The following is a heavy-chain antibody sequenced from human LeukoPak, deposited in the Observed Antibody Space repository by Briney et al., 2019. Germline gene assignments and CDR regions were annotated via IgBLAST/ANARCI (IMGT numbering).Heavy chain of an antibody. V-gene: IGHV4-30-2*01. D-gene: IGHD2-21*01. CDR1: GGSISSGGYY. Sequence: SQTLSLTCTVSGGSISSGGYYWSWIRQPPGKGLEWIGYIYHSGSTYYNPSLKSRVTISVDRSKNQFSLKLSSVTAADTAVYYCARDLFEEWYFDLWGRGTLVTVSS. CDR3: ARDLFEEWYFDL. J-gene: IGHJ2*01. CDR2: IYHSGST.